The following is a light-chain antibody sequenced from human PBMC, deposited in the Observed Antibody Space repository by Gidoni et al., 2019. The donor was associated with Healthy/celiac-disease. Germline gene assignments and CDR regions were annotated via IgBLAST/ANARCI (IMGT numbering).Light chain of an antibody. CDR3: QQYDNLPLT. CDR1: QDISNY. V-gene: IGKV1-33*01. Sequence: QMTQSPSSLSASVGDRVTITCQASQDISNYLNWYQQKPGKAPKLLIYDASNLETGVPSRFSGSGSGTDFTFSISSLQPEDIATYYCQQYDNLPLTFXGXTKVEIK. J-gene: IGKJ4*01. CDR2: DAS.